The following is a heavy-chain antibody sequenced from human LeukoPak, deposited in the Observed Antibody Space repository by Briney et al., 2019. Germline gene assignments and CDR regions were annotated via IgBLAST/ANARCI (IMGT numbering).Heavy chain of an antibody. D-gene: IGHD1-26*01. Sequence: GGSLRLFCAASGFTFSSYWITWVRQAPGKGLEWVANINQDGSEKCYVDSVKGRFTISRDNAKNSLSLQMNSLRVEDTAVYYCAKDSGRNSGSYGQNYWGQGTLVTVSS. V-gene: IGHV3-7*01. J-gene: IGHJ4*02. CDR2: INQDGSEK. CDR3: AKDSGRNSGSYGQNY. CDR1: GFTFSSYW.